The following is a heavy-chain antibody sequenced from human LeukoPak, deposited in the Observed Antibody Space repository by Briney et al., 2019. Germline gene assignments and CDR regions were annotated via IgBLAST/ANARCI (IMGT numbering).Heavy chain of an antibody. CDR1: GFTFDDYA. D-gene: IGHD6-19*01. V-gene: IGHV3-30*18. CDR3: AKSGSGWYGAFDI. CDR2: ISYDGSNK. J-gene: IGHJ3*02. Sequence: GGSLRLSCAASGFTFDDYAMHWVRQAPGKGLEWVAVISYDGSNKYYADSVKGRFTISRDNSKNTLYLQMNSLRAEDTAVYYCAKSGSGWYGAFDIWGQGTMVTVSS.